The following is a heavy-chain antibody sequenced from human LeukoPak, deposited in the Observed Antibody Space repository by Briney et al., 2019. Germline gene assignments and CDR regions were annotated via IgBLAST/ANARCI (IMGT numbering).Heavy chain of an antibody. CDR1: GGSITNYH. V-gene: IGHV4-4*07. J-gene: IGHJ5*02. D-gene: IGHD6-13*01. CDR2: MYTNEST. CDR3: ARDNTAGGTWWFDP. Sequence: SEALSLTCTVSGGSITNYHWSWIRQPAGKGLEWIGRMYTNESTNFNPSLKSRVTMSVDTSKNQFTLKLSSVTAADTAVYYCARDNTAGGTWWFDPWGQGTLVTVSS.